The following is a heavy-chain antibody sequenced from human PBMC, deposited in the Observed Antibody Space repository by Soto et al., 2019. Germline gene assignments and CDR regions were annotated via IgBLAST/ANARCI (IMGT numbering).Heavy chain of an antibody. D-gene: IGHD2-15*01. J-gene: IGHJ6*02. Sequence: ASVKVSCKASGYTFTGYYMHWVRQAPGQGLEWMGWINPNSGGTNYAQKFQGWVTMTRDTSISTACMELSRLRSDDTAVYYCARGVVVAATRYYYYGMDVWGQGTTVTVSS. V-gene: IGHV1-2*04. CDR3: ARGVVVAATRYYYYGMDV. CDR1: GYTFTGYY. CDR2: INPNSGGT.